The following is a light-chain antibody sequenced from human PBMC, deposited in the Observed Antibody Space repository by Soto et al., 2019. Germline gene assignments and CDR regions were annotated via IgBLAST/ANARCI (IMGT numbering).Light chain of an antibody. CDR1: QSVNSN. J-gene: IGKJ1*01. Sequence: EIVMTQSPATLSVSPGERATLSCRASQSVNSNLAWYQQEPGQAPRLLIYGASSRATGIPARFSGSGSGTEFTLTITSLQSEDFAVYYCQQYNIWPQTFGQGTKVDIK. V-gene: IGKV3-15*01. CDR3: QQYNIWPQT. CDR2: GAS.